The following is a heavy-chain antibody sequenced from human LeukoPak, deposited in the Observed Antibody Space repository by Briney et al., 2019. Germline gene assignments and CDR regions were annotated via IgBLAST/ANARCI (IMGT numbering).Heavy chain of an antibody. CDR2: ISNNGGST. J-gene: IGHJ4*02. CDR3: ARAITSGTTGLYY. D-gene: IGHD1-1*01. CDR1: GLTLSSYP. Sequence: GGSLRLSCSASGLTLSSYPMYWVRQAPGKGLEYVSAISNNGGSTYYADSVKGRFTISRDNSKSTLYLQMSSLRPEDTAVYYCARAITSGTTGLYYWGQGTLVTVSS. V-gene: IGHV3-64D*06.